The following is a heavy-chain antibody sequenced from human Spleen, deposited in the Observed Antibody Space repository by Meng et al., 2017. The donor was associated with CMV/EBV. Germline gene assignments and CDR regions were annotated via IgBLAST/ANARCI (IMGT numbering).Heavy chain of an antibody. CDR1: GFTFSSYN. V-gene: IGHV3-21*01. Sequence: GGSLRLSCAASGFTFSSYNMNWVRQAPGKGLEWVSCISSSSSYIYYADSVKGRFTISRDNAKNSLYLQMNSLRAEDTAVYYCARGHDDFWSGYPMRGNGFDIWGQGTMVTVSS. CDR3: ARGHDDFWSGYPMRGNGFDI. D-gene: IGHD3-3*01. CDR2: ISSSSSYI. J-gene: IGHJ3*02.